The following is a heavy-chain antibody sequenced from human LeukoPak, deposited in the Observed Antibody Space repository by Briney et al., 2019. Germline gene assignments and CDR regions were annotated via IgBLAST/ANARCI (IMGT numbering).Heavy chain of an antibody. J-gene: IGHJ4*02. CDR3: ARGVLGYFSSTSCYPFDY. D-gene: IGHD2-2*01. V-gene: IGHV3-33*01. CDR2: IWHDCSNK. Sequence: PGRSLRLSCVASGFTFSSYDMHWVRQAPGKGQEWVADIWHDCSNKYYADSVKGRFTISRDNSKNTLYLQMKSLRAEDTAVYYCARGVLGYFSSTSCYPFDYWGQGTLVTVSS. CDR1: GFTFSSYD.